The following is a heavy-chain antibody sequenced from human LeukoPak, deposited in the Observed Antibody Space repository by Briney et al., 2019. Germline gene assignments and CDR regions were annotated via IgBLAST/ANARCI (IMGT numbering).Heavy chain of an antibody. CDR3: ARVKWGYSSSWYPTGWFDP. Sequence: SETLSLTCTVSGGSISSSGYYWGWIRQPPGKGLEWIGSINYGGSTYYNPSLKSRVIISVDTSKNQFSLKLSSVTAADTAVYYCARVKWGYSSSWYPTGWFDPWGQGTLVTVSS. D-gene: IGHD6-13*01. CDR2: INYGGST. V-gene: IGHV4-39*01. CDR1: GGSISSSGYY. J-gene: IGHJ5*02.